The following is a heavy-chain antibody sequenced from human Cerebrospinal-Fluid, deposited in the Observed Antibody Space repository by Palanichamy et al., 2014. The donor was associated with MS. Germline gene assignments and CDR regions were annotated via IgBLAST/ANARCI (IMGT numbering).Heavy chain of an antibody. CDR2: GYYTGSS. J-gene: IGHJ4*02. CDR3: ARLGDHIS. CDR1: FGSVSSSSYY. V-gene: IGHV4-39*02. D-gene: IGHD1-14*01. Sequence: QLQLQESGPGLVKPSETLSLTCTVSFGSVSSSSYYWGWIRQPPGKGLEWIGSGYYTGSSYYNPSLKSRVTISVDTSKNHFSLKLTSVTAADTAVYYCARLGDHISWGPGTLVTVSS.